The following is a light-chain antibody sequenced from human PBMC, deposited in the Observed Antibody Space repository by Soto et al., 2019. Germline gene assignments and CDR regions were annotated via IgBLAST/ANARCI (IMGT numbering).Light chain of an antibody. J-gene: IGLJ2*01. Sequence: QSALTQPASVSGSPGQSITISCTGTSSDVGNYNYVSWYQQHPGKAPKLMVYEVRNRPSGVSNRFSGSKSGSTASLTISGLQAEDEADYYCSSYTSSSVVFGGGTKLTVL. CDR1: SSDVGNYNY. V-gene: IGLV2-14*01. CDR2: EVR. CDR3: SSYTSSSVV.